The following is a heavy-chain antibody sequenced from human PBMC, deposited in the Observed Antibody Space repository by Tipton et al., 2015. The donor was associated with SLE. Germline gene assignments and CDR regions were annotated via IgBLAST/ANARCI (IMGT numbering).Heavy chain of an antibody. CDR3: AKGGQWGDFDY. J-gene: IGHJ4*02. D-gene: IGHD1-26*01. V-gene: IGHV3-33*06. CDR2: IWYDGSNK. Sequence: SLRFSCAASGFTFSSYGMHWVRQAPGKGLEWVAVIWYDGSNKYYADSVKGRFTISRDNSKNTLYLQMNSLRAEDTAVYYCAKGGQWGDFDYWGQGTLVTVSS. CDR1: GFTFSSYG.